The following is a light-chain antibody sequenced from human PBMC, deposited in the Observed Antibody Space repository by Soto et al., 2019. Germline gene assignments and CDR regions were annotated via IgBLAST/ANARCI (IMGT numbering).Light chain of an antibody. J-gene: IGKJ1*01. CDR2: EAS. CDR1: QSFTRG. V-gene: IGKV1-5*03. Sequence: DIQMTQSPSTLPASVGDRVTILCRASQSFTRGLAWYQQKPGKAPQLLIYEASRLKSGVPSRFSGSESGTEFTLTISSLQPDDFATYYCQNYDSISSTTFGQGTKVEIK. CDR3: QNYDSISSTT.